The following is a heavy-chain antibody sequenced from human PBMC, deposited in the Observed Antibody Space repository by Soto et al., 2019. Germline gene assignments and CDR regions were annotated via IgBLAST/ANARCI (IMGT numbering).Heavy chain of an antibody. V-gene: IGHV4-31*03. Sequence: QVQLQESGPGLVKPSQTLSLTCTVSGGSINNGGYYWSWIRQHPGKGREWIGYIFYSGGTYYNSSLKSRVTISVDTSKNQYSLKLISVTAADTAVYYWARDLRGGSYGMDVWGQGTTVTVSS. CDR3: ARDLRGGSYGMDV. J-gene: IGHJ6*02. CDR1: GGSINNGGYY. CDR2: IFYSGGT. D-gene: IGHD3-10*01.